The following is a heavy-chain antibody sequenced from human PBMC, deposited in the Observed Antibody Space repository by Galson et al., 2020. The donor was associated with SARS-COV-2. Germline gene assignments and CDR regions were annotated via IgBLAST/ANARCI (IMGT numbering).Heavy chain of an antibody. CDR1: GFTFSSYS. Sequence: GESLKISCAASGFTFSSYSMNWVRQAPGKGLEWVSSISSSSSYIYYADSVKGRFTISRDNAKNSLYLQMNSLRAEDTAVYYGARDSNYYDSSGVIDYWGQGTLVTVSS. V-gene: IGHV3-21*01. CDR3: ARDSNYYDSSGVIDY. J-gene: IGHJ4*02. CDR2: ISSSSSYI. D-gene: IGHD3-22*01.